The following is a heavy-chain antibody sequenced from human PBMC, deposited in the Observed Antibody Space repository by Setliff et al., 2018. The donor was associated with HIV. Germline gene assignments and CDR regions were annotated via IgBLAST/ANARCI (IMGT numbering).Heavy chain of an antibody. CDR3: ARGKWGPRGYYYYMDV. CDR2: IIPIFGTA. J-gene: IGHJ6*03. D-gene: IGHD1-26*01. CDR1: GGTFSSYA. Sequence: GASVKVSCKASGGTFSSYAISWVRQAPGQGLEWMGGIIPIFGTANYAQKFQGRVTITADESTSTAYMELSSLRSEDTAVYYCARGKWGPRGYYYYMDVWGKGTTVTVSS. V-gene: IGHV1-69*13.